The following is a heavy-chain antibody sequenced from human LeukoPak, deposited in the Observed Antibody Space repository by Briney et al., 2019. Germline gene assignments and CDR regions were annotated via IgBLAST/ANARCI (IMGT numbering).Heavy chain of an antibody. Sequence: GGSLRLSCAASGFTFSTYAMGWVRQAPGKGLEWVSFISGNGTSTYYADSVKGRFTISRDNSKNTLSLQTNSLRVEDTAVYYCAKDLYYGSGSKFDDWGQGTLVTVSS. CDR2: ISGNGTST. V-gene: IGHV3-23*01. D-gene: IGHD3-10*01. J-gene: IGHJ4*02. CDR1: GFTFSTYA. CDR3: AKDLYYGSGSKFDD.